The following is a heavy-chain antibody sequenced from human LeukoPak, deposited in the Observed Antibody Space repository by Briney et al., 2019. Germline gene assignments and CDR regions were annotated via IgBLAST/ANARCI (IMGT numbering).Heavy chain of an antibody. Sequence: PSETLSLTCTVSGGSISIYYWSWIRQPPGKGLEWIGYIYYSGSTNYNPSLKSRVTISVDTSKNQFSLKLSSVTAADTAVYYCARGGGYEYYFDYWGQGTLVTVSS. D-gene: IGHD5-12*01. V-gene: IGHV4-59*01. J-gene: IGHJ4*02. CDR1: GGSISIYY. CDR3: ARGGGYEYYFDY. CDR2: IYYSGST.